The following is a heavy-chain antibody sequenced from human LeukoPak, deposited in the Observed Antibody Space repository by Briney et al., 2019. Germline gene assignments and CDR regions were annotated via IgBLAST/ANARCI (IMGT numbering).Heavy chain of an antibody. CDR2: INHSGST. D-gene: IGHD5-12*01. CDR1: GGSFTDYY. CDR3: ARGRGTGGVQKRGYSGYASQYYFDY. Sequence: SENLSLTCAVYGGSFTDYYWSWNRQPPGKGLEWIGEINHSGSTNYNPSLKSRVTISVDTSKNQFSLKLSSVTAADTAVYYCARGRGTGGVQKRGYSGYASQYYFDYWRQGTLVTVSS. V-gene: IGHV4-34*01. J-gene: IGHJ4*02.